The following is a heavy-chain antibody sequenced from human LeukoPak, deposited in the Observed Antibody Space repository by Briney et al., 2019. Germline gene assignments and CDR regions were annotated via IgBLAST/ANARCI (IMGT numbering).Heavy chain of an antibody. D-gene: IGHD3-10*01. Sequence: GGSLRLSCAASGFTFSNHWMSWVRQAPGKGLEWVANIKHDGSEKYYMDSVKGRFTISRDNAKNSLYLQLNSLRAEDTAVYYCATDWGFGELFSRFHYWGQGTLVTVSS. CDR3: ATDWGFGELFSRFHY. J-gene: IGHJ4*02. CDR1: GFTFSNHW. CDR2: IKHDGSEK. V-gene: IGHV3-7*03.